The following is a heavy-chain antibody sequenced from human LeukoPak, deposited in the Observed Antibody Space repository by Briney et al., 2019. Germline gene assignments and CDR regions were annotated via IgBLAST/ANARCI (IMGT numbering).Heavy chain of an antibody. CDR1: GFTFSSYA. V-gene: IGHV3-23*01. CDR2: ISGSGGST. CDR3: AKVKWIQLYYYFDY. J-gene: IGHJ4*02. D-gene: IGHD5-18*01. Sequence: GGSLRLSCAASGFTFSSYAMSWVRQAPGKGLEWVSAISGSGGSTYYADSVKGRFTISRDNSKNTLYLQMNSLRAEDTAVHYCAKVKWIQLYYYFDYWGQGTLVTVSS.